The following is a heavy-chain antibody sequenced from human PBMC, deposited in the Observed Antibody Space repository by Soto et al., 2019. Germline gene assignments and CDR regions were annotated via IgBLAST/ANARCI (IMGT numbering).Heavy chain of an antibody. CDR2: ISDDGTTT. D-gene: IGHD3-10*01. CDR3: TSGHRAASSETGDH. CDR1: GFTFRMYW. J-gene: IGHJ4*02. Sequence: GGSLRLSCVVSGFTFRMYWMHCVRQVPGQGPFWVSRISDDGTTTNYADSVRGRFTISRDNSKNTLYLQMNNLKPDDTAIYYCTSGHRAASSETGDHWGQGTRVTFSS. V-gene: IGHV3-74*01.